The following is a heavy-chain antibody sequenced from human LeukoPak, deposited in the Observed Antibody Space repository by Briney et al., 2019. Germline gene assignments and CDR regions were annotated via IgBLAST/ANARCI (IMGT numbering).Heavy chain of an antibody. Sequence: GGSLRLSCAASGFTFSSYSMNWVRQAPGKGLEWVSYISSSSSTIYYADSVKGRFTISRDNAKNSLYLQMNSLRAEDTAVYYCAKGALGWNDAGAFDIWGQGTMVTVSS. V-gene: IGHV3-48*04. CDR3: AKGALGWNDAGAFDI. CDR2: ISSSSSTI. J-gene: IGHJ3*02. CDR1: GFTFSSYS. D-gene: IGHD1-1*01.